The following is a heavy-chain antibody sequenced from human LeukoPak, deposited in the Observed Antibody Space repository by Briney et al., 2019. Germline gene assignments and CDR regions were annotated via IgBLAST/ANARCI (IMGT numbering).Heavy chain of an antibody. D-gene: IGHD3-16*01. CDR2: MSGGGAGT. CDR1: GFTFSTYA. CDR3: AKIVGDTSGFDY. V-gene: IGHV3-23*01. J-gene: IGHJ4*02. Sequence: PGGSLRLSCAASGFTFSTYAMSWVRQAPGKGLEWVSGMSGGGAGTYYADSVKGRFTISRDNSKNTMYLQMNSLRADDTAVYYCAKIVGDTSGFDYWGQGTLVTVSA.